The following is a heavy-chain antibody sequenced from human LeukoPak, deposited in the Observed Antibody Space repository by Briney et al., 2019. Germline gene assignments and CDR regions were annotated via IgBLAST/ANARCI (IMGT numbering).Heavy chain of an antibody. CDR1: SGSISSYY. Sequence: SETLSLTCTVSSGSISSYYWSWTRQPPGKGLEWIGYVYYSGSTNYNPSLKSRVTISVDTSKNQFSLKLSSVTAADTAVYYCARHEKLGQFDYWGQGTLVTVSS. CDR3: ARHEKLGQFDY. V-gene: IGHV4-59*08. J-gene: IGHJ4*02. CDR2: VYYSGST. D-gene: IGHD3-10*01.